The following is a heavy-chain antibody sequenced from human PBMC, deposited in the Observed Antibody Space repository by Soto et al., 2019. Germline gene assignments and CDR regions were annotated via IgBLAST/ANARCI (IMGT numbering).Heavy chain of an antibody. D-gene: IGHD2-21*02. Sequence: EVQLVESGGGLVQPGGSLRLSCAASGFTFSTYSMNWVRQAPGKGLEWLSYISSRSTIYYADSVKGRFTISRDNAKNSXXLQMNSLRDEDTAVYYCARATDHWGQGTLVTVSS. V-gene: IGHV3-48*02. CDR2: ISSRSTI. J-gene: IGHJ4*02. CDR3: ARATDH. CDR1: GFTFSTYS.